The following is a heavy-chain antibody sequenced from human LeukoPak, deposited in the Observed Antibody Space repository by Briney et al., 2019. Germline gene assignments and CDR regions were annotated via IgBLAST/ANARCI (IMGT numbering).Heavy chain of an antibody. CDR3: AKNGDRGAYCTGGSCYPYYYYNMDV. V-gene: IGHV3-23*01. CDR1: GITFSSYG. CDR2: ISSTGGTT. D-gene: IGHD2-15*01. Sequence: GGSLRLSCAASGITFSSYGMSWVRQAPGKGLEWVSSISSTGGTTYYADSVKGRFTISRDNSKNTLYLQMNSLRAEDTAIYYCAKNGDRGAYCTGGSCYPYYYYNMDVWGKGTTVTISS. J-gene: IGHJ6*03.